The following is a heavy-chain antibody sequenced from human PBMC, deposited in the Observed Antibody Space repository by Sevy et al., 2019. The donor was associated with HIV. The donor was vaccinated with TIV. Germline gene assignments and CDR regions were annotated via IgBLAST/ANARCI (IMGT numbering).Heavy chain of an antibody. CDR3: ARGGGNGWYYFDY. J-gene: IGHJ4*02. CDR1: GGTFSTYG. V-gene: IGHV1-69*13. D-gene: IGHD6-19*01. Sequence: ASVKVYCKASGGTFSTYGICWVRQAPGQGPEWMGGIIPILGTVNYAQKFQGRVTITADESTKTAYMELSSLRSEDTAVYYCARGGGNGWYYFDYWGQETLVTVSS. CDR2: IIPILGTV.